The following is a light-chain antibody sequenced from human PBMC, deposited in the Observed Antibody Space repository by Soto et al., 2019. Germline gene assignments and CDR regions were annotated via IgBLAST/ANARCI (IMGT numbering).Light chain of an antibody. Sequence: EIVMTQSPATLSVSPGERATLSCRASQSVSSDLAWYQQKPGQAPRLLIYVASTRATSIAARFSGSGSGTEFTLTITSLQSEDFAVYYCQQYNSWPPTFGGGTKVEIK. CDR3: QQYNSWPPT. V-gene: IGKV3-15*01. J-gene: IGKJ4*01. CDR1: QSVSSD. CDR2: VAS.